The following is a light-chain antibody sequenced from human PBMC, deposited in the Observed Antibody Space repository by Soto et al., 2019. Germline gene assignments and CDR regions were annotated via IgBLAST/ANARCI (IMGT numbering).Light chain of an antibody. CDR3: QQYDNLPPTWT. CDR2: DAS. CDR1: QDIRKY. V-gene: IGKV1-33*01. Sequence: IQMTQSPSSLSASVGDRVTITCQATQDIRKYLNWYQQKPGKAPKLLIYDASSLETGVPSRFSGSGSGTDFTFTISNLQPEDIATYYCQQYDNLPPTWTFGQGTKVDIK. J-gene: IGKJ1*01.